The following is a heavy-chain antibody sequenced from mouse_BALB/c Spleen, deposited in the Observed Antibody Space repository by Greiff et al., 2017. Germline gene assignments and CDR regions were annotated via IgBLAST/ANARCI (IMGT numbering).Heavy chain of an antibody. Sequence: DLVKPGASVKLSCKASGYTFTSYWINWIHQRPGKGLEWIGRIAPGSGSTYYNEMFKGKATLTVDTSSSTAYIQLSSLSSEDSAVYYCARNYEYYFDYWGQGTTLTVSS. CDR2: IAPGSGST. D-gene: IGHD2-4*01. V-gene: IGHV1S41*01. CDR3: ARNYEYYFDY. J-gene: IGHJ2*01. CDR1: GYTFTSYW.